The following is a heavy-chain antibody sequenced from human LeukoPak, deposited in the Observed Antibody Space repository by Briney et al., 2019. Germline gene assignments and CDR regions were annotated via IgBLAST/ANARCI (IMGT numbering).Heavy chain of an antibody. CDR3: ARDYYDSSGYPQRAY. V-gene: IGHV3-30-3*01. D-gene: IGHD3-22*01. J-gene: IGHJ4*02. CDR2: ISYDGSNK. CDR1: GFTFSSYA. Sequence: GSLRLSCAASGFTFSSYAMHWVRQAPGKGLEWVAVISYDGSNKYYADSVKGRFTISRDNSKNTLYLQMNSLRAEDTAVYYCARDYYDSSGYPQRAYWGQGTLVTVSS.